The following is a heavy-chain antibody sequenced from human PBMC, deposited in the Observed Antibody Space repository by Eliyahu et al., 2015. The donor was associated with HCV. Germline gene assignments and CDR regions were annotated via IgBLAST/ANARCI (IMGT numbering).Heavy chain of an antibody. CDR2: ISSSGGST. Sequence: EVQLVESGGGLVQPGGSLXLSCAASGFIFSNXXMIWFRQAPGKGLEWISHISSSGGSTHYAESVEGRFTIXRDDAKNSLKLLMTSLKVADTATYYCARDPGYASGWSALSPDYWGQGTLVSVSS. J-gene: IGHJ4*02. CDR3: ARDPGYASGWSALSPDY. V-gene: IGHV3-48*03. D-gene: IGHD6-19*01. CDR1: GFIFSNXX.